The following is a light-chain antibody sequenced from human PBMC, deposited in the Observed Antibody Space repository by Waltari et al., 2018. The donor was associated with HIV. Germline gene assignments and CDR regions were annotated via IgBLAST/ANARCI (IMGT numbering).Light chain of an antibody. CDR2: EKN. J-gene: IGLJ2*01. CDR1: SSSFGNNY. Sequence: QSVLTQPPSVSAPPGQKVTISCSGSSSSFGNNYFSWYQQVPGTAPKLLIYEKNRRPSGIPDRFSGCKSGRSATLAITGLQTGDEADYYCGTWDNSLSAGFFGGGTKLTVL. CDR3: GTWDNSLSAGF. V-gene: IGLV1-51*01.